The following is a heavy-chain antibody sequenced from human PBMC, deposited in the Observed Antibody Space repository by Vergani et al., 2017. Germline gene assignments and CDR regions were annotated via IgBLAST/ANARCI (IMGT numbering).Heavy chain of an antibody. CDR2: IRNDGSNQ. CDR3: VRGGLATIYNWFDP. J-gene: IGHJ5*01. V-gene: IGHV3-30*02. Sequence: QVQLVESGGSVVQPGGSLRLSCVASGFMFRNYGMHWVRQAPGKGLEWVAFIRNDGSNQDYVDSVKGRVTISRDNSKNTVYLQINSLRADDTAVYYCVRGGLATIYNWFDPWGQGTRVTVSS. D-gene: IGHD5-24*01. CDR1: GFMFRNYG.